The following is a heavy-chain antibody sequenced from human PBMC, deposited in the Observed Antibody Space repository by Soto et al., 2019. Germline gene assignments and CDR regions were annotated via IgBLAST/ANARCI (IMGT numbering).Heavy chain of an antibody. Sequence: GASVKVSCKASGYTFTSYYMHWVRQAPGQGLEWMGWISAYNGNTNYAQKLQGRVTMTTDTSTSTAYMELRSLRSDDTAVYYCARVSISPRWFGELYDGMDVWGQGTTVTVSS. CDR1: GYTFTSYY. CDR2: ISAYNGNT. J-gene: IGHJ6*02. D-gene: IGHD3-10*01. V-gene: IGHV1-18*04. CDR3: ARVSISPRWFGELYDGMDV.